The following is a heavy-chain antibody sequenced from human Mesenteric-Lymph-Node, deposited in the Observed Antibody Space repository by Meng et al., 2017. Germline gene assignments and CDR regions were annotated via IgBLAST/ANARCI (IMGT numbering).Heavy chain of an antibody. CDR3: ARDFRSREGFDY. J-gene: IGHJ4*02. V-gene: IGHV3-30*04. Sequence: GESLKISCGASGFSFSSYVMHWVRQAPGKGLDWVAVISNDGNNKYYADSVKGRFTISRDNSKNTLYLQMNSLRAEDTAVYYCARDFRSREGFDYWGQGTLVTVSS. CDR2: ISNDGNNK. D-gene: IGHD6-13*01. CDR1: GFSFSSYV.